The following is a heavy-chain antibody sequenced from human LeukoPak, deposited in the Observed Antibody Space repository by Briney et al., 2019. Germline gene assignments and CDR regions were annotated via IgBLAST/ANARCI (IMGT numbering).Heavy chain of an antibody. D-gene: IGHD3-3*01. CDR3: TRDFDFSSAI. J-gene: IGHJ4*02. CDR2: LNSDGTTI. Sequence: GGSLRLSCVASGFTFSGYWMHWVRQAPGMGLVWVSRLNSDGTTINYADSVKGRFTTSRDNAKNTLFLQMNSLRAEDTAVYYCTRDFDFSSAIWGQGTLVTVSS. CDR1: GFTFSGYW. V-gene: IGHV3-74*01.